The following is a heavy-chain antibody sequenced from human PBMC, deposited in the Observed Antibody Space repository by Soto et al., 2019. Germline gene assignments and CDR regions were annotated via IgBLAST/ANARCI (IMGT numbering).Heavy chain of an antibody. CDR3: VMVDNYVTPTPQDV. Sequence: ASLKVSCNASGCIFVNYGIAGVRHTPGQGLEWMGWISPYTGNTHSATKVQGRLTMTTDTSTSTAYMDLGSLTSDDTAVYYCVMVDNYVTPTPQDVWGQGTTVTVSS. CDR1: GCIFVNYG. CDR2: ISPYTGNT. V-gene: IGHV1-18*01. D-gene: IGHD3-16*01. J-gene: IGHJ6*02.